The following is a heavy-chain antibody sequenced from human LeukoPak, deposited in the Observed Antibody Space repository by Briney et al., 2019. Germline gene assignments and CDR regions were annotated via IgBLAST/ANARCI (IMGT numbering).Heavy chain of an antibody. V-gene: IGHV3-30*18. CDR2: ISYDGSNK. D-gene: IGHD3-22*01. J-gene: IGHJ4*02. Sequence: GGSLRLSCAASGFTFSSYGMHWVRQAPGKGLEWVAVISYDGSNKYYADSVKGRFTISRDNSKNTLYLQMNSLRAEDTAVYYCAKNVLRYGSSGPGHWGQGTLVTVSS. CDR3: AKNVLRYGSSGPGH. CDR1: GFTFSSYG.